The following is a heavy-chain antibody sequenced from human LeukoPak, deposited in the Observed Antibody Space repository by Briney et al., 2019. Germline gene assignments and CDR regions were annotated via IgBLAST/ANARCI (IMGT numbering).Heavy chain of an antibody. J-gene: IGHJ4*02. CDR3: AREVYCSGGSCFDY. CDR1: GFTLSSYW. D-gene: IGHD2-15*01. CDR2: IKYDGSEI. Sequence: GGSLRLSCAASGFTLSSYWMSWVRQAPGKGLEWVANIKYDGSEIDYVDSVKGRFTISRDNAKNTLYLQMNSLRAEDTAVYYCAREVYCSGGSCFDYWGQGTLVTVSS. V-gene: IGHV3-7*01.